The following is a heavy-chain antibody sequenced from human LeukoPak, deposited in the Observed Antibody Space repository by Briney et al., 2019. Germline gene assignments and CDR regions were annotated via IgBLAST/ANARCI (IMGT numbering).Heavy chain of an antibody. Sequence: GGSLRLSCAASGFTVSSNYMSWVRQAPGKGLEWVSVIYSGGSTYYADSVKGRFTISRDNSKNTLYLQMNSLRAEDTAVYYCARSRGAAGTSTWGYWGQGTLVTVSS. CDR1: GFTVSSNY. J-gene: IGHJ4*02. CDR2: IYSGGST. V-gene: IGHV3-53*01. CDR3: ARSRGAAGTSTWGY. D-gene: IGHD6-13*01.